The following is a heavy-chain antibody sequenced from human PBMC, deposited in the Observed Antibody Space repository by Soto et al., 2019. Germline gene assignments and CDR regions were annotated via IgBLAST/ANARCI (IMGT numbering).Heavy chain of an antibody. Sequence: LRLSCAASGFTFSSYGMHWVRQAPGKGLEWVAVISYDGSNKYYADSVKGRFTISRDDSKNTLYLQMNSLGAEDTAVYYCAGHYDSSGYYADWGQGTLVTVSS. D-gene: IGHD3-22*01. CDR1: GFTFSSYG. CDR3: AGHYDSSGYYAD. V-gene: IGHV3-30*03. CDR2: ISYDGSNK. J-gene: IGHJ4*02.